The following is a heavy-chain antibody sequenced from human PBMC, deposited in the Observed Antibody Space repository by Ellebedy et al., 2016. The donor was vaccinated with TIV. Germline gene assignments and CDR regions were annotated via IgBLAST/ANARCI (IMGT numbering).Heavy chain of an antibody. D-gene: IGHD6-19*01. Sequence: LSLTCAVSGFTVGNNYMSWVRQAPGKRLECVSIIFSAGTTYYAESVKGRFTISRDSSKNTVYLQMSSLRVEDTAVYYCAARAVAAPRWGRGTLVTVSS. J-gene: IGHJ4*02. CDR2: IFSAGTT. CDR3: AARAVAAPR. V-gene: IGHV3-53*01. CDR1: GFTVGNNY.